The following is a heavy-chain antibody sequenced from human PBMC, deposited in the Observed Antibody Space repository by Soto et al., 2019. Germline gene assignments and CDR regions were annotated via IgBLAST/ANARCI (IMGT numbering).Heavy chain of an antibody. Sequence: QLQLQESGPGLVKPSETLSLTCTVSGGSISSSSYYWGWIRQPPGKGLEWIGSIYYSGSTYYNPSLSSRVTLSVATSKNQSSLKLSAVTAADTAVYYCARLLITMVRGLNCYYFDYWGQGTLVTVSS. V-gene: IGHV4-39*01. J-gene: IGHJ4*02. CDR2: IYYSGST. D-gene: IGHD3-10*01. CDR3: ARLLITMVRGLNCYYFDY. CDR1: GGSISSSSYY.